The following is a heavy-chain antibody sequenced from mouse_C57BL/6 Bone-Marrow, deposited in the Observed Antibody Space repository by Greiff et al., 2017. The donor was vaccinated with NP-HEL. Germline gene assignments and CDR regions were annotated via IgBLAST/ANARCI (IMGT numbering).Heavy chain of an antibody. CDR1: GYTFTSYW. D-gene: IGHD1-1*01. Sequence: QVQLKQPGAELVRPGTSVKLSCKASGYTFTSYWMHWVKQRPGQGLEWIGVIDPSDSYTNYNQKFKGKATLTVDTSSSTAYMQLSSLTSEDSAVYYCAPLYYYGSSYDWYFDVWGTGTTVTVSS. CDR3: APLYYYGSSYDWYFDV. V-gene: IGHV1-59*01. CDR2: IDPSDSYT. J-gene: IGHJ1*03.